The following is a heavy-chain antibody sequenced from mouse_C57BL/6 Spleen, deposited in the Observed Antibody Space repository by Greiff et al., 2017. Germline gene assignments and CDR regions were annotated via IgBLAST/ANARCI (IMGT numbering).Heavy chain of an antibody. CDR1: GYSITSGYY. CDR3: ARDQGGFDY. Sequence: DVKLQESGPGLVKPSQSLSLTCSVTGYSITSGYYWNWIRQFPGNKLEWMGYISYDGSNNYNPSLKNRISITRDTSKNQFFLKLNSVTTEDTATYYCARDQGGFDYWGQGTTLTVSS. V-gene: IGHV3-6*01. J-gene: IGHJ2*01. CDR2: ISYDGSN.